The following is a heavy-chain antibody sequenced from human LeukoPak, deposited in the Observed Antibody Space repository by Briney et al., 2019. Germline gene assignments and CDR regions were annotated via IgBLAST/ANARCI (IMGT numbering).Heavy chain of an antibody. Sequence: ASVKVSCKASGYTFTGYYMNWVRQAPGQGLEWLGRSNPNTGGTNFAQSLQGSVTMTRDVSINTAYMELSRLRSDDTAVYYCARVGDGLNDAFDIWGQGTMVTVSS. D-gene: IGHD5-24*01. CDR1: GYTFTGYY. J-gene: IGHJ3*02. CDR2: SNPNTGGT. V-gene: IGHV1-2*06. CDR3: ARVGDGLNDAFDI.